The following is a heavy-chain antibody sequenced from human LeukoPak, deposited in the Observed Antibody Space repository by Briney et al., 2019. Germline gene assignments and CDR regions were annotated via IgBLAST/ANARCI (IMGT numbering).Heavy chain of an antibody. V-gene: IGHV4-59*01. CDR2: IYYSGST. J-gene: IGHJ4*02. CDR3: ARSYSSSSGRFAFDY. D-gene: IGHD6-6*01. CDR1: GGSISSYY. Sequence: PSETLSLTCTVSGGSISSYYWSWIRQPPGKGLEWIGYIYYSGSTNYNPSLKSRVTISVDTSKNQFSLKLSSVTAADTAVYYCARSYSSSSGRFAFDYWGQGTLVTVSS.